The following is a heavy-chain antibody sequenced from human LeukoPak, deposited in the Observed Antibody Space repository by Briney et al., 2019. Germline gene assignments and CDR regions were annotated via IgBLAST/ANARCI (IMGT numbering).Heavy chain of an antibody. CDR1: GGSISSSSYY. CDR3: ARITVAGTTLFDY. D-gene: IGHD6-19*01. CDR2: IYYSGST. Sequence: SETLSLTCTVSGGSISSSSYYWGWIRQPPGKGLEWIGSIYYSGSTYYNPSLKSRVTISVDTSKNQFSLKLSSVTAADTAVYYCARITVAGTTLFDYWGQGTLVTVSS. J-gene: IGHJ4*02. V-gene: IGHV4-39*07.